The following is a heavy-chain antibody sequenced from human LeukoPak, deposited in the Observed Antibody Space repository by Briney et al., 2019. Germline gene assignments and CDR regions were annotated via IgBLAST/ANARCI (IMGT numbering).Heavy chain of an antibody. CDR2: IYYSGST. J-gene: IGHJ3*02. CDR3: ARAPLRANDAFDI. Sequence: PSETLSLTCTVSGGSISSTSYYWGWIRQPPGKGLEWIGNIYYSGSTYYNPSLKSRVTISVDTSKNQFSLKLNSVTPEDTAVYYCARAPLRANDAFDIWGQGTMVTVSS. CDR1: GGSISSTSYY. V-gene: IGHV4-39*07.